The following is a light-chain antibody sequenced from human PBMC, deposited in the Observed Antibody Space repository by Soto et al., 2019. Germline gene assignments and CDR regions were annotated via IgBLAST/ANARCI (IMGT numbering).Light chain of an antibody. CDR3: QQRRNWPLT. Sequence: EIVLTQSPATLSLSPGERATLSCRASQSVSTYLAWNQQKPGQAPRLLIYDASNRATGIPPRFSGSGSGTDFTLTISSLEPEDFAVYYCQQRRNWPLTFGGGTKVEI. J-gene: IGKJ4*01. CDR2: DAS. CDR1: QSVSTY. V-gene: IGKV3-11*01.